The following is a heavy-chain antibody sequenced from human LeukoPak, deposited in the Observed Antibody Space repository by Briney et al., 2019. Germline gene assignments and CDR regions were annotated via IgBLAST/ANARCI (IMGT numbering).Heavy chain of an antibody. CDR1: EFTFSNYA. Sequence: GGSLRLSCAASEFTFSNYAMTWVRQAPGKGLKWVSTISGSGTATYYADSVKDRFTISRDNAKNTLYLQLNSLRAEDTAIFYCAKVTYGDYPGHWGQGTLVTVSS. D-gene: IGHD4-17*01. CDR3: AKVTYGDYPGH. CDR2: ISGSGTAT. J-gene: IGHJ4*02. V-gene: IGHV3-23*01.